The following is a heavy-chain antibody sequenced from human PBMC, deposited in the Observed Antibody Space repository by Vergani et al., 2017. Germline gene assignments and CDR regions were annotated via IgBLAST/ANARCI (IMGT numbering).Heavy chain of an antibody. CDR2: ISSTSRTI. V-gene: IGHV3-48*02. D-gene: IGHD1/OR15-1a*01. CDR1: GFTFSNYA. Sequence: EVKLVESGGDLVQPGGSLRLSCAASGFTFSNYAMNWVRRAPGKGLEWVSHISSTSRTIYYAASVKGRFTISRENAKNSLYLQMHSLRDDDTARYYCARDVGNNVDFWGQGTLVTVSS. CDR3: ARDVGNNVDF. J-gene: IGHJ4*02.